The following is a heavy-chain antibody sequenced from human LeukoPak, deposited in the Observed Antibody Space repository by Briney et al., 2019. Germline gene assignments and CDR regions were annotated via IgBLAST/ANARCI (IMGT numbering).Heavy chain of an antibody. CDR3: ARGYSDYYYYYMDV. Sequence: SVKVSCKASGGTFSSYAISWVRQAPGQGLEWMGGIIPIFGTANYARKFQGRVTITADESTSTAYMELSSLRSEDTAVYYCARGYSDYYYYYMDVWGKGTTVTVSS. CDR1: GGTFSSYA. D-gene: IGHD3-16*02. J-gene: IGHJ6*03. V-gene: IGHV1-69*13. CDR2: IIPIFGTA.